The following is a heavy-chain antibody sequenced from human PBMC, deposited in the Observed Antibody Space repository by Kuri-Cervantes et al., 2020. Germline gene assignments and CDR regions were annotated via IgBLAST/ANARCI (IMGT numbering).Heavy chain of an antibody. D-gene: IGHD2-15*01. CDR3: ARGERGSWGGYYMDV. CDR2: IYYSGST. Sequence: SETLSLTCTVSGGSISSGDYYWSWIRQPPGKGLEWIGYIYYSGSTNYNPSLKSRVTISVDTSKNQFSLKLSSVTAADTAVYYCARGERGSWGGYYMDVWGKGTTVTVSS. CDR1: GGSISSGDYY. V-gene: IGHV4-61*08. J-gene: IGHJ6*03.